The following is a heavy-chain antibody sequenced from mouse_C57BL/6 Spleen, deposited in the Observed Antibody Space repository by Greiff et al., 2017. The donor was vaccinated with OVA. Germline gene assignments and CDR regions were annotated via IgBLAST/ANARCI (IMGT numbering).Heavy chain of an antibody. Sequence: EVKVVESGGDLVKPGGSLKLSCAASGFTFSSYGMSWVRQTPDKRLEWVATISSGGSYTYYPDSVKGRFTISRDNAKNTLYLQMSSLKSEDTAMYYCARRYYDSSYDYFDYWGQGTTLTVSS. J-gene: IGHJ2*01. D-gene: IGHD1-1*01. CDR3: ARRYYDSSYDYFDY. CDR2: ISSGGSYT. V-gene: IGHV5-6*02. CDR1: GFTFSSYG.